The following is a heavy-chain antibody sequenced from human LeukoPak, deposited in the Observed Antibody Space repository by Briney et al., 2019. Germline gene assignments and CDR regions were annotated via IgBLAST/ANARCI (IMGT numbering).Heavy chain of an antibody. CDR1: GYTFTSYD. D-gene: IGHD3-22*01. CDR3: ARETPLSGYYDSSGSNYFDY. CDR2: MNPNSGNT. V-gene: IGHV1-8*01. J-gene: IGHJ4*02. Sequence: ASVKVSCKASGYTFTSYDINWVRQAPGQGLEWMGWMNPNSGNTGYAQRFQGRVIMTRNTSISTANMELSSLRSEDTAVYYCARETPLSGYYDSSGSNYFDYWGQGTLVTVSS.